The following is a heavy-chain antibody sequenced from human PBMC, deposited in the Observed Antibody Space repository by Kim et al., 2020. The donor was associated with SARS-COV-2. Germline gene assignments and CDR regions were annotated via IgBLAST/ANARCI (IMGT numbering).Heavy chain of an antibody. D-gene: IGHD1-26*01. V-gene: IGHV3-13*01. CDR3: ARERSFRYGMDV. CDR1: GFTFSSYD. J-gene: IGHJ6*02. Sequence: GGSLRLSCAASGFTFSSYDMHWVRQATGKGLEWVSAIGTAGDTYYPGSVKGRFTISRENAKNSLYLQMNSLRAGDTAVYYCARERSFRYGMDVWGQGTTVTVSS. CDR2: IGTAGDT.